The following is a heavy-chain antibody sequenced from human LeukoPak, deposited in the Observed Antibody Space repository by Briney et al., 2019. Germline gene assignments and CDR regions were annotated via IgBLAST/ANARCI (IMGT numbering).Heavy chain of an antibody. D-gene: IGHD6-19*01. V-gene: IGHV3-23*01. J-gene: IGHJ4*01. CDR3: AKGIYSSGWSYFDY. Sequence: GGSLRLTCAASGFTFSNSAMSWVRQAPGKGLEWVSTLSGSGITTYYADSVKGRFTISRDNSKNTLYLQMNSLRAEDTAVYYCAKGIYSSGWSYFDYWGHGTLVTVSS. CDR2: LSGSGITT. CDR1: GFTFSNSA.